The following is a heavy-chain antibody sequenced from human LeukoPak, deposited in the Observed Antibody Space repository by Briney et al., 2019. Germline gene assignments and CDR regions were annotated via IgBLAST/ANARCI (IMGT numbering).Heavy chain of an antibody. CDR3: ARTYSSNWAQYFQH. CDR1: GGSFGGHY. V-gene: IGHV4-34*01. D-gene: IGHD6-13*01. CDR2: INHSGST. J-gene: IGHJ1*01. Sequence: SETLSLTCAVYGGSFGGHYWSWIRQPPGKGLEWIGEINHSGSTNYNPSLKSRVTISVDTSKNQFSLKLSSVTAADTAVYYCARTYSSNWAQYFQHWGQGNLVSVSS.